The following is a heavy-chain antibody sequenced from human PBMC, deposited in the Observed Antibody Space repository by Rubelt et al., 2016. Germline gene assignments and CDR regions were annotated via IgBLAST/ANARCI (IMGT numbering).Heavy chain of an antibody. CDR3: AGDQGHMTMIVVDGGDAFDI. CDR1: GFTFSSYG. V-gene: IGHV3-33*01. D-gene: IGHD3-22*01. J-gene: IGHJ3*02. CDR2: IWYDGSNK. Sequence: QVQLVESGGGVVQPGRSLRLSCAASGFTFSSYGMHCVHQAPGKGLEWVAVIWYDGSNKYYADSVKGRFTICRDNSKNTLYLQMNGLGAEETAVYYCAGDQGHMTMIVVDGGDAFDIWGQGTMVTVSS.